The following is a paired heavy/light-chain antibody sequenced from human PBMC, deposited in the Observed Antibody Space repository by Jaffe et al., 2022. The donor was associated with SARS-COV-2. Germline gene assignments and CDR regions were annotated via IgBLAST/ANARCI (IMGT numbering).Light chain of an antibody. Sequence: SYDLTQPPSVSVSPRQTASITCSGDKLGDKYACWYQQKPGQSPVLVIYQDNKRPSGIPERFSGSNSGNTATLTISGTQAMDEAEYYCQAWDNNTAAFGGGTKLTVL. J-gene: IGLJ2*01. CDR3: QAWDNNTAA. V-gene: IGLV3-1*01. CDR1: KLGDKY. CDR2: QDN.
Heavy chain of an antibody. V-gene: IGHV3-21*01. CDR2: ISSSSSYI. J-gene: IGHJ5*02. Sequence: EVQLVESGGGLVKPGGSLRLSCAASGFTFSSYSMNWVRQTPGKGLEWVSSISSSSSYIYYADSVKGRFAISRDNAKNSLYLQMNSLRAEDTAVYYCARELPSGDYPRPGINWFDPWGQGTLVTVSS. CDR3: ARELPSGDYPRPGINWFDP. CDR1: GFTFSSYS. D-gene: IGHD4-17*01.